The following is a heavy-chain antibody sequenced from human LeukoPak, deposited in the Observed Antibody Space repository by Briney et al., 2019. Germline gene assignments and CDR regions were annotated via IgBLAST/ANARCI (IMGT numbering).Heavy chain of an antibody. CDR2: ISSSSSYI. V-gene: IGHV3-21*01. CDR3: ARAAGSSSSSGVY. D-gene: IGHD6-6*01. CDR1: GFTFSSYS. J-gene: IGHJ4*02. Sequence: GGSLRLSCAASGFTFSSYSMNWVRQAPGKGLEWVSSISSSSSYIYYADSVKGRFTISRDNAKNSLYLQMNSLRAEDTAVYYCARAAGSSSSSGVYWGQGTLVTVSS.